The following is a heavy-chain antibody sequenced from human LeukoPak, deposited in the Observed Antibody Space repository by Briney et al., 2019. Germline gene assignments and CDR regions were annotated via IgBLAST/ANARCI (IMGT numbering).Heavy chain of an antibody. CDR2: IYYSGST. D-gene: IGHD6-6*01. V-gene: IGHV4-39*01. CDR1: GGSISSSSYY. Sequence: SETLSLTCTVSGGSISSSSYYWGWLRQPPGKGLEWIGSIYYSGSTYYNPSLESRVIISVDSSKNQFSLKLSSVTAADTAVYYCARRSYSSSSGAYYYYMDVWGKGTTVTVSS. CDR3: ARRSYSSSSGAYYYYMDV. J-gene: IGHJ6*03.